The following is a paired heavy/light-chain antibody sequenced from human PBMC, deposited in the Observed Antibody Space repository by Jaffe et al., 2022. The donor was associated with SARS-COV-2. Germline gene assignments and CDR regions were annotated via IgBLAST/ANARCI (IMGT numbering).Heavy chain of an antibody. CDR2: TYYRSKWYS. D-gene: IGHD2-21*02. V-gene: IGHV6-1*01. Sequence: QVQLQQSRPGLVKPSQTLSLTCAISGDSISSNNAAWNWIRQSPSRGLEYLGRTYYRSKWYSDYAVSVQSRITINPDTSKNQFSLQLHSVTPEDTAVYYCARGYCGGDCYSFDYWGQGTLVTVSS. J-gene: IGHJ4*02. CDR3: ARGYCGGDCYSFDY. CDR1: GDSISSNNAA.
Light chain of an antibody. CDR2: DNN. V-gene: IGLV1-51*01. Sequence: QSVLTQPPSVSAAPGQKVTISCSGSSSNIGNNYVHWYRQLPGAAPKLIIYDNNKRPSGIPDRFSGSKSGTSATLGITGLQTGDEADYYCGTWDTRLSAVVFGGGTKLTVL. J-gene: IGLJ2*01. CDR3: GTWDTRLSAVV. CDR1: SSNIGNNY.